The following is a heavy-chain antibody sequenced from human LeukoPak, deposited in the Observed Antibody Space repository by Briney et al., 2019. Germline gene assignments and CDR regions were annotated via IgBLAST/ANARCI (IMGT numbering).Heavy chain of an antibody. J-gene: IGHJ6*02. V-gene: IGHV4-39*01. CDR3: ATLRESPRAHYYYYGMDV. CDR2: IYYSGTT. CDR1: GGSISSSSHN. Sequence: SETVSLTCIVSGGSISSSSHNWGWIRQPPGKGLEWIGSIYYSGTTYYNPSLKSRLTISVDTSKNQFSLKLSSVTAADTAVYYCATLRESPRAHYYYYGMDVWGQGTTVTVSS.